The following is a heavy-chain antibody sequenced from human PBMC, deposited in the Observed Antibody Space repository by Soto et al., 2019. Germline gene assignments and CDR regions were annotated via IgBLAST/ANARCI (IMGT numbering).Heavy chain of an antibody. CDR2: ISENGVNK. CDR3: ARRLTKTVSALGY. Sequence: PVGSLRLSCSASGFTFTSFAIHWVRQAPGKGLEWVAVISENGVNKYSAESVRGRFVISRDNSKNTAELEMNSLRPEDTAIYFCARRLTKTVSALGYWGQGTLVTVSS. CDR1: GFTFTSFA. D-gene: IGHD2-8*01. V-gene: IGHV3-30*09. J-gene: IGHJ4*02.